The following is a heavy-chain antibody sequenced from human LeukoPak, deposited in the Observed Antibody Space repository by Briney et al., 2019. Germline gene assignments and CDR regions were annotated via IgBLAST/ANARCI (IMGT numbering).Heavy chain of an antibody. V-gene: IGHV3-7*01. J-gene: IGHJ6*02. CDR1: GFTFSSYS. CDR3: AKSRDGDYEYYYYGMDV. D-gene: IGHD4-17*01. CDR2: IKHDGSAK. Sequence: GGSLRLSCAASGFTFSSYSMNWVRQAPGKGLEWLSNIKHDGSAKYYADSVKGRFTISRDNAKNSLYLQMNSLRAEDTAVYYCAKSRDGDYEYYYYGMDVWGQGTTVTVSS.